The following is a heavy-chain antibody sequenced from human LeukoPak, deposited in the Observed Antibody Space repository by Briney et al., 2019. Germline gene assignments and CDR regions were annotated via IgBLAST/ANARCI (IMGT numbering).Heavy chain of an antibody. Sequence: SETLSLTCAVYGGSSSGYYWSWIRQPPGKGLEWIGEINHSGSTNYNPSLKSRVTISVDTSKNQFSLKLSSVTAADTAVYYCARAPLAYYYYYYGMDVWGQGTTVTVSS. V-gene: IGHV4-34*01. CDR3: ARAPLAYYYYYYGMDV. J-gene: IGHJ6*02. CDR1: GGSSSGYY. CDR2: INHSGST.